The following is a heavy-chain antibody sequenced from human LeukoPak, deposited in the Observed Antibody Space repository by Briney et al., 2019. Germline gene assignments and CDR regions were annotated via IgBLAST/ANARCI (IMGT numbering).Heavy chain of an antibody. CDR1: GGSFSGYY. J-gene: IGHJ5*02. V-gene: IGHV4-34*01. CDR3: ARGALLELRRVARIQWFDP. CDR2: INHSGST. D-gene: IGHD1-7*01. Sequence: SETLSLTCAVYGGSFSGYYWSWIRQPPGKGLEWIGEINHSGSTNYNPSLKSRVTISVDTSKNQFSLKLSSVTAADTAVYYCARGALLELRRVARIQWFDPWGQGTLVTVSS.